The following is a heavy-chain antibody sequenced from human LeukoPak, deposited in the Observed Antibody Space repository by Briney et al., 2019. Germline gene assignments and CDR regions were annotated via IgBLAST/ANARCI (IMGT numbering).Heavy chain of an antibody. CDR2: INPNSGGT. CDR3: ARVRYCSGGSCDSYFDY. Sequence: ASVKVSCKASGYTFTGYYMHWVRQAPGQGLEWMGWINPNSGGTNYAQKFQGWVTMTRDTSISTAYMELSRLRSDDTAVYYCARVRYCSGGSCDSYFDYWGQGTLVTVSS. J-gene: IGHJ4*02. CDR1: GYTFTGYY. D-gene: IGHD2-15*01. V-gene: IGHV1-2*04.